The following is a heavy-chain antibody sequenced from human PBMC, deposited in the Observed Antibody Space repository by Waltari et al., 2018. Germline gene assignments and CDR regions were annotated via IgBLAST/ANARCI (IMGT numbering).Heavy chain of an antibody. CDR3: TRARGGSNYFDF. D-gene: IGHD3-16*01. CDR1: GYACINPY. J-gene: IGHJ4*02. V-gene: IGHV1-46*01. CDR2: INPGDGTT. Sequence: QVQLVQSGAEVPKPGAAVKISCKASGYACINPYMHWVRQAPGQGLGWMGVINPGDGTTMYAQKFKGRVTMTRDTSTDTVFMELNSLTSDDTAVYFCTRARGGSNYFDFWGQGTLVTVSS.